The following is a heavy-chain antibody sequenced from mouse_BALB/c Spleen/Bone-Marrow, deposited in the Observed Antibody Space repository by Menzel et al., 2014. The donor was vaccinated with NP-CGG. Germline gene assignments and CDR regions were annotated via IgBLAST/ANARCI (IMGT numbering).Heavy chain of an antibody. J-gene: IGHJ4*01. CDR2: IHPNSGNT. CDR1: GHTFTSSW. D-gene: IGHD2-1*01. V-gene: IGHV1S130*01. CDR3: ARIYYGNFYATDY. Sequence: VQLQQSGSVLVRPGASVKLSCKASGHTFTSSWMHWAKQRPGQGLELIGEIHPNSGNTNYNEKFKGKATLTVDTSSSTAYVDHSSLTSDDSAVYYGARIYYGNFYATDYWGQGSSVTISS.